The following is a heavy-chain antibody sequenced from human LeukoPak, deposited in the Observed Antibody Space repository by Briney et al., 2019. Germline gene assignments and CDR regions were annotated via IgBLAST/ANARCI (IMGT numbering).Heavy chain of an antibody. J-gene: IGHJ4*02. CDR3: ARAGRFGELSPFDY. D-gene: IGHD3-10*01. CDR2: ISSSSSYI. Sequence: GGSLRLSCAVSGFTFSSYSMNWVRQAPGKGLEWVSSISSSSSYIYYADSVKGRFTISRDNAKNSLYLQMNSLRAEDTAVYYCARAGRFGELSPFDYWGQGTLVTVSS. V-gene: IGHV3-21*01. CDR1: GFTFSSYS.